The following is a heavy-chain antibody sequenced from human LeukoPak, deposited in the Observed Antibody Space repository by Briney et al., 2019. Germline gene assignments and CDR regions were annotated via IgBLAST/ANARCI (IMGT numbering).Heavy chain of an antibody. CDR3: ARATRIFGVVM. Sequence: SETLSRTCAVYGGSFSGYYWSWIRQPPGKGLEWIGEINHSGSTNYNPSLKSRVTISVDTSKNQFSLKLSSVTAADTAVYYCARATRIFGVVMWGQGTLVTVSS. CDR1: GGSFSGYY. V-gene: IGHV4-34*01. CDR2: INHSGST. D-gene: IGHD3-3*01. J-gene: IGHJ4*02.